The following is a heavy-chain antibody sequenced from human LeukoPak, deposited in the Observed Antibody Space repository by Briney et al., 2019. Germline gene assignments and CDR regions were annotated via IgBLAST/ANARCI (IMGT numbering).Heavy chain of an antibody. Sequence: GGSLRLSCAASAFSFSDYVMSWVRQAPGKGLEWVSSISGSGGSAYYADPVKGRATISRDNSKNTLYLQMNSLRAEDTAVYYCAKDLRVVGATPDAFGIWGQGTMVTVSS. CDR3: AKDLRVVGATPDAFGI. D-gene: IGHD1-26*01. CDR1: AFSFSDYV. V-gene: IGHV3-23*01. J-gene: IGHJ3*02. CDR2: ISGSGGSA.